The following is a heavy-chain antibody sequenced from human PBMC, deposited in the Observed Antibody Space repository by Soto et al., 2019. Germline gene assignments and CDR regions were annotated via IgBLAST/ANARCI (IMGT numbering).Heavy chain of an antibody. Sequence: EASVKVSCKASGYTFTGYYMHWVRQAPGQGLERMGWINPNSGGTNYAQKFQGWVTMTRDTSISTAYMELSRLRSDDTAVYYCARWGNNVVPAAQNGMDVWGQGTTVTVS. CDR2: INPNSGGT. V-gene: IGHV1-2*04. J-gene: IGHJ6*02. CDR3: ARWGNNVVPAAQNGMDV. CDR1: GYTFTGYY. D-gene: IGHD2-2*01.